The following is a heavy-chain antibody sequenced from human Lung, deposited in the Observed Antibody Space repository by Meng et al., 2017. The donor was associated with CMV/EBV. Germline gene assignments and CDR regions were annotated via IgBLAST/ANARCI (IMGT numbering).Heavy chain of an antibody. Sequence: SCEGSGFSFSDYYMIWIRQAPGKGPEWLAYISSSGNSIYYTDSVEGRFTISRDNARNSLYLQMNSLRVDDTAVYYCARDRGGNYYFDYWGQGTLVTVSS. CDR3: ARDRGGNYYFDY. CDR2: ISSSGNSI. CDR1: GFSFSDYY. V-gene: IGHV3-11*01. D-gene: IGHD4-23*01. J-gene: IGHJ4*02.